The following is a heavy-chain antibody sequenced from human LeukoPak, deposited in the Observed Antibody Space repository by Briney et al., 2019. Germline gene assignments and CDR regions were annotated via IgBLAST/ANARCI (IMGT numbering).Heavy chain of an antibody. CDR2: ISGSGGST. D-gene: IGHD1-26*01. CDR3: AKGRGWEASYYYYYMDV. Sequence: PSETLSLTCTVSGGSISSYYWNWIRQPPGKGLEWVSAISGSGGSTYYADSVKGRFTISRDNSKNTLYLKMNSLRAEDTAVYYCAKGRGWEASYYYYYMDVWGKGTTVTISS. J-gene: IGHJ6*03. V-gene: IGHV3-23*01. CDR1: GGSISSYY.